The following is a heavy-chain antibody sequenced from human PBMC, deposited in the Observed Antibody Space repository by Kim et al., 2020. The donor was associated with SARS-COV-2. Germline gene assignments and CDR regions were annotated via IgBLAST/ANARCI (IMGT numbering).Heavy chain of an antibody. D-gene: IGHD3-10*01. J-gene: IGHJ6*02. Sequence: SVKVSCKASGGTFSSYAISWVRQAPGQGLEWMGGIIPIFGTANYAQKFQGRVTITADESTSTAYMELSSLRSEDTAVYYCARPDVLLWFGELSPDYYYYGMDVWGQGTTVTVSS. CDR2: IIPIFGTA. CDR1: GGTFSSYA. V-gene: IGHV1-69*13. CDR3: ARPDVLLWFGELSPDYYYYGMDV.